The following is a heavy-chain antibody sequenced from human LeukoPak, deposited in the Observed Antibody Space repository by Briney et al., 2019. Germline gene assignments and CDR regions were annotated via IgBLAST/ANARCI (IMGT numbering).Heavy chain of an antibody. D-gene: IGHD3-16*01. Sequence: ASVKVSCKASGHTFTGYYIHWVRQAPGQGLEWMGWINPNTGGTNYAQRFQGRVTMTRGTSVSTAYMELSSLTSDDTAVYYCASGVSAPLGRWFDPWGQGTLVTVSS. CDR2: INPNTGGT. CDR1: GHTFTGYY. V-gene: IGHV1-2*02. CDR3: ASGVSAPLGRWFDP. J-gene: IGHJ5*02.